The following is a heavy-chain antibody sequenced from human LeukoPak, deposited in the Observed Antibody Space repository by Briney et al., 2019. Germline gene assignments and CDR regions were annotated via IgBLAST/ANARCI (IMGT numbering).Heavy chain of an antibody. Sequence: SVKVSCKASGYTFSSYGISWVRQAPGQGLEWMGWISGNNGDTHYAQKFQGRVIMTTDTSTSTAYMEVRSLRSDDTAVYYCARDISVSNFDYWGQGTLVTVSS. CDR2: ISGNNGDT. J-gene: IGHJ4*02. CDR1: GYTFSSYG. D-gene: IGHD5/OR15-5a*01. V-gene: IGHV1-18*01. CDR3: ARDISVSNFDY.